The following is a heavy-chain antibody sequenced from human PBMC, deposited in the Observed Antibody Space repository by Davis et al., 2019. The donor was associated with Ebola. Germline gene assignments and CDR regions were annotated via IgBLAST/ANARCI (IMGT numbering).Heavy chain of an antibody. CDR1: GGSISSYY. CDR3: ARGDYDILTGPLNY. D-gene: IGHD3-9*01. Sequence: SETLSLTCTVSGGSISSYYWSWIRQPPGKGLEWIGYIYYSGSTNYNPSLKSRVTISVDTSKNQFSLKLSSVTAADTAVYYCARGDYDILTGPLNYWGQGTLVTVSS. CDR2: IYYSGST. V-gene: IGHV4-59*08. J-gene: IGHJ4*02.